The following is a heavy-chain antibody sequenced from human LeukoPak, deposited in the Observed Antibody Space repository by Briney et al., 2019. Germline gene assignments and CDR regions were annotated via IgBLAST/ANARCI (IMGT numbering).Heavy chain of an antibody. CDR3: ARVREDQYYYGSGSLGY. CDR2: ISSSGSTI. V-gene: IGHV3-48*03. Sequence: PGGSLRLSCTASGFTFSSYEMNWVRQAPGKGLEWVSYISSSGSTIYYADSVKGRFTISRDNAKNSLYLQMNSLRAEDTAVYYCARVREDQYYYGSGSLGYWGRGTLVTVSS. CDR1: GFTFSSYE. D-gene: IGHD3-10*01. J-gene: IGHJ2*01.